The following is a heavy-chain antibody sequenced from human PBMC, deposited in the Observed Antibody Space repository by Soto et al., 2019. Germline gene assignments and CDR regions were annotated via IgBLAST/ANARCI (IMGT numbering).Heavy chain of an antibody. CDR3: AGWDYDVLTGYSYDD. CDR1: GGTFNNYG. V-gene: IGHV1-69*01. CDR2: IIPMIGRT. J-gene: IGHJ4*02. Sequence: HVQLVQSGAEVKKPGSSVKVSCKASGGTFNNYGMGWVRQAPGQGLEWMGGIIPMIGRTNYAKKFQGRLTLTADASRSTAYMEMRSLRSDDTAVYYCAGWDYDVLTGYSYDDWGQGTLVTVSS. D-gene: IGHD3-9*01.